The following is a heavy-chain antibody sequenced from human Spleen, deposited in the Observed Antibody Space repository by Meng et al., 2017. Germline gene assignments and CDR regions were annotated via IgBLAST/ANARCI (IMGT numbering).Heavy chain of an antibody. V-gene: IGHV4-38-2*01. CDR2: IDDSGST. J-gene: IGHJ4*02. CDR1: GYSISSGYY. Sequence: GSLRLSCAVSGYSISSGYYWVWIRQPPGKGLEWIGSIDDSGSTYYKPSLKSRVTISVDMSKSQFSLKLRPVTAADTAMYYCARSSGGTFEIDYWGQGTLVTVSS. D-gene: IGHD3-22*01. CDR3: ARSSGGTFEIDY.